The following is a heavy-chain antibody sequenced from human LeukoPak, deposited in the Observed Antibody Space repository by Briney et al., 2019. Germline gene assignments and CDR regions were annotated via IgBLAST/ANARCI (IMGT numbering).Heavy chain of an antibody. CDR3: VAATGAFDI. J-gene: IGHJ3*02. V-gene: IGHV3-21*06. CDR1: GFSINTYS. D-gene: IGHD6-19*01. CDR2: ISSSSSYI. Sequence: GGSLRLSCAASGFSINTYSTNWVRQAPENGLEWVSSISSSSSYIYNADSVKGRFTISRDNAKNSLYLQMNSLRAEDTAVYYCVAATGAFDIWGQGTMVTVSS.